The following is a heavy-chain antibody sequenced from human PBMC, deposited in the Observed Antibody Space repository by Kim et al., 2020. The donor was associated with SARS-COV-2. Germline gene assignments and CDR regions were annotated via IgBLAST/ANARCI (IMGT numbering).Heavy chain of an antibody. J-gene: IGHJ4*02. CDR2: INSDGGTT. Sequence: GGSLRLSCAASGFTFSSYWMHWVRQAPGKGLVWVSRINSDGGTTSYADSVKGRFTISRDNAKSTLYLQMNSLRAEDTAVYYCASRRCTGTYYYFDYWGQRTLVTVSS. V-gene: IGHV3-74*01. CDR3: ASRRCTGTYYYFDY. D-gene: IGHD1-26*01. CDR1: GFTFSSYW.